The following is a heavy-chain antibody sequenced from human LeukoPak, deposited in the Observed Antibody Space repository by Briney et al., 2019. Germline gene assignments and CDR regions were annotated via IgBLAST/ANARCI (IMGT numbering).Heavy chain of an antibody. D-gene: IGHD6-19*01. Sequence: GESLKISCKASGYSFSSYWIAWVRQMPGKGLEWMGIIAPGDSETRYSPSFQSQVTISADKSITTAYLQWSGLKASDTAMYYCARLRGSSAWPFDYWGQGTLVTVSS. J-gene: IGHJ4*02. CDR1: GYSFSSYW. V-gene: IGHV5-51*01. CDR3: ARLRGSSAWPFDY. CDR2: IAPGDSET.